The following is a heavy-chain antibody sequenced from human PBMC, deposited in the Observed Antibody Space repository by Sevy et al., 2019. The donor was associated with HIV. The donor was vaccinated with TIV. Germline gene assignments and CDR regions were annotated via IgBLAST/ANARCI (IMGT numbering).Heavy chain of an antibody. CDR1: GFTFSVYS. Sequence: GGSLRLSCAASGFTFSVYSMNWVRQAPGKGLEWVSSISSSFYINYADSVKGRFTISRDKSKNTLYLQMHSLRAEDTAVYYCAGGRYDSSGSFDAFDIWGQGTMVTVSS. V-gene: IGHV3-21*04. CDR3: AGGRYDSSGSFDAFDI. J-gene: IGHJ3*02. D-gene: IGHD3-22*01. CDR2: ISSSFYI.